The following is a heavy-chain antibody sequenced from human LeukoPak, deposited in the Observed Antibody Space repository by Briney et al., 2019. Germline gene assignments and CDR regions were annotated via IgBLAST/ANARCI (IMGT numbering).Heavy chain of an antibody. V-gene: IGHV3-30*18. J-gene: IGHJ6*02. CDR2: ISYDGSNK. CDR1: GFTFSSYG. CDR3: AKEILRYFDYGMDV. Sequence: GRSLRLSCAASGFTFSSYGMHWVRQAPGKGLEWVAVISYDGSNKYYADSVKGRFTISRDNSKNTLYLQMNSLRAEDTAVYYCAKEILRYFDYGMDVWGQGTTVTVSS. D-gene: IGHD3-9*01.